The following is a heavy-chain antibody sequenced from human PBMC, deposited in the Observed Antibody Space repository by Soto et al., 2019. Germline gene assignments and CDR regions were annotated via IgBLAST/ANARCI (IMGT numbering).Heavy chain of an antibody. CDR2: IKSKTDGGTT. CDR1: GFTFSNAW. V-gene: IGHV3-15*07. CDR3: TTPVDTAMVEYYYGMDV. Sequence: GGSLRLSCAASGFTFSNAWMNWVRQAPGKGLEWVGRIKSKTDGGTTDYAAPVKGRFTISRDDSKNTLYLQMNSLKTEDTAVYYCTTPVDTAMVEYYYGMDVWGQGTTVTVSS. D-gene: IGHD5-18*01. J-gene: IGHJ6*02.